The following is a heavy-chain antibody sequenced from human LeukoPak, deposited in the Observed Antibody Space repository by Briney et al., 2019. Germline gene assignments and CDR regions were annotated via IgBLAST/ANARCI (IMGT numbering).Heavy chain of an antibody. CDR3: ARSAISRIQLWQNYFDY. CDR2: NIPIFGTA. Sequence: SVKVSCKASGGTFSSYAISWVRQAPGQGLEWMGGNIPIFGTANYAQKFQGRVTITTDESASTAYMELSSLRSEDTAVYYCARSAISRIQLWQNYFDYWGQGTLVTVSS. J-gene: IGHJ4*02. CDR1: GGTFSSYA. D-gene: IGHD5-18*01. V-gene: IGHV1-69*05.